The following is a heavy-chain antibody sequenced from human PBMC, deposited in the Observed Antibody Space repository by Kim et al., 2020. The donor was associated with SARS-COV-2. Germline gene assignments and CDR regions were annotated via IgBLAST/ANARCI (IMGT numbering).Heavy chain of an antibody. CDR3: ARDLGRDGYKWGPSY. V-gene: IGHV3-23*02. Sequence: DSLKGRFTTSRDNSKNTLYLQMNSLRAEGTALYYCARDLGRDGYKWGPSYWGQGTLVTVSS. J-gene: IGHJ4*02. D-gene: IGHD5-12*01.